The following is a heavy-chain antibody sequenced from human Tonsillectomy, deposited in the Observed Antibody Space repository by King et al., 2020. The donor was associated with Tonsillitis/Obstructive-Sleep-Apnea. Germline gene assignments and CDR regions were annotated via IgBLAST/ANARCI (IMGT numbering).Heavy chain of an antibody. V-gene: IGHV4-59*01. D-gene: IGHD6-6*01. CDR2: IYYSGST. J-gene: IGHJ6*02. CDR1: GGSISTYY. CDR3: ARTGMTRFEYSSSFPYHYTGMDV. Sequence: QLQESGPGLVKPSETLSLTCTVSGGSISTYYWSWIRQPPGKGLEWIGNIYYSGSTNYNPSLKSRVTISVDTSKNQFSLKLSSVTAADTAVYYCARTGMTRFEYSSSFPYHYTGMDVWGQGTTVTVSS.